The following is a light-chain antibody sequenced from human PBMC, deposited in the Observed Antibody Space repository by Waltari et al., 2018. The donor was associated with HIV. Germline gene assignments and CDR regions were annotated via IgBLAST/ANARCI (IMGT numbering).Light chain of an antibody. CDR2: QDT. J-gene: IGLJ2*01. V-gene: IGLV3-1*01. Sequence: SYELTQPPSVSVSPGQTASITCSGDKLGNKYASWYQQKPGQSPVVVIYQDTKRRPGIPGRSSGSNFGKTATLTISGTQAMDEADYDSQAWDSSTGHVVFGGGTKLTVL. CDR1: KLGNKY. CDR3: QAWDSSTGHVV.